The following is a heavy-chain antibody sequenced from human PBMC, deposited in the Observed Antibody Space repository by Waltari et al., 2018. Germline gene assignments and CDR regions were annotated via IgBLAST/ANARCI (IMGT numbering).Heavy chain of an antibody. CDR3: ARMGYYNSGRAYYFDY. CDR1: GGSISSNY. V-gene: IGHV4-4*07. D-gene: IGHD3-22*01. J-gene: IGHJ4*02. CDR2: ISGSGGST. Sequence: QLQLQESGPGLVKPSETLSLTCAVPGGSISSNYWSWIRQPPGKGLEWIGRISGSGGSTDYNPSLKSRVTISTDTSKNQFSLKLSSVTAADTAVYYCARMGYYNSGRAYYFDYWGQGVLVTVSS.